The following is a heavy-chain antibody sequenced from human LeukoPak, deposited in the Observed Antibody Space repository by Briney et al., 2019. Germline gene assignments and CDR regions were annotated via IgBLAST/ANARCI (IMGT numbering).Heavy chain of an antibody. D-gene: IGHD6-13*01. J-gene: IGHJ5*02. Sequence: ASVKVSCKVSGYTFTDYYMHWVQQAPGKGLEWMGLVDPEDGGTIYAEKFQGRVTITADTSTDTAYMELSSLRSEDTAVYYCATGGIAAAGTGNWFDPWGQGTLVTVSS. V-gene: IGHV1-69-2*01. CDR2: VDPEDGGT. CDR3: ATGGIAAAGTGNWFDP. CDR1: GYTFTDYY.